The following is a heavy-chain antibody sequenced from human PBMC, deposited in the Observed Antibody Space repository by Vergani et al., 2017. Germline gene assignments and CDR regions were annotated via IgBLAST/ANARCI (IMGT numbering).Heavy chain of an antibody. J-gene: IGHJ6*02. CDR3: AKARDPNCKGGNCCSYYYGLDL. Sequence: QVQLVESGGGAVQPGRSLRLSCSDAGFPFSDSGVHWVRPAPGRGLGWVSVISYDGNKKNYADSVKGRFTISRDNSKDTLYLHMNRLRVEATAIYYCAKARDPNCKGGNCCSYYYGLDLWGQGTTVTVSS. V-gene: IGHV3-30*18. CDR2: ISYDGNKK. D-gene: IGHD2-15*01. CDR1: GFPFSDSG.